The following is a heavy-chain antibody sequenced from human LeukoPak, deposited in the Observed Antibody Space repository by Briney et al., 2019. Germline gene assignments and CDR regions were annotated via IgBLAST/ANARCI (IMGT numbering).Heavy chain of an antibody. CDR2: IYYSGST. J-gene: IGHJ3*02. CDR1: GGSISSSSYY. Sequence: SETLSLTCTVSGGSISSSSYYWGWIRQPPGKGLEWIGSIYYSGSTYYNPSLKSRVTISVDTSKNQFSLKLSSVTAADTAVYYCARARRGQLVWLGAFDIWGQGTMVTVSS. D-gene: IGHD6-6*01. V-gene: IGHV4-39*07. CDR3: ARARRGQLVWLGAFDI.